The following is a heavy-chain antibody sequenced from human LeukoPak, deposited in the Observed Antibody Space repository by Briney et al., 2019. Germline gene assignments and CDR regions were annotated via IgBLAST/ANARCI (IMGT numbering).Heavy chain of an antibody. CDR3: ASIFDV. CDR1: GASFRSGGQY. Sequence: SETLSLTCTLSGASFRSGGQYWGWIRQTPGKGREWIGEIFYNGKTNYNPSLKRRVTISLDTSRSQFSLRLSSVPASDTGVYYCASIFDVWGRGTLVTVSS. CDR2: IFYNGKT. V-gene: IGHV4-61*08. J-gene: IGHJ4*02.